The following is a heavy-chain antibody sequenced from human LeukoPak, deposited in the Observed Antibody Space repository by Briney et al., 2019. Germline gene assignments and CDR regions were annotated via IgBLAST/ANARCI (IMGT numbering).Heavy chain of an antibody. CDR2: IRYDGSNK. CDR3: AKAPNYYGSGSYYTLYYYYGMDV. V-gene: IGHV3-30*02. CDR1: GFTFSSYG. J-gene: IGHJ6*02. D-gene: IGHD3-10*01. Sequence: PGGSLRLSCAASGFTFSSYGMHWVRQAPGKGLEWVAFIRYDGSNKYYADSVKGRFTTSRDNSKNTLYLQMNSLRAEDTAVHYCAKAPNYYGSGSYYTLYYYYGMDVWGQGTTVTVSS.